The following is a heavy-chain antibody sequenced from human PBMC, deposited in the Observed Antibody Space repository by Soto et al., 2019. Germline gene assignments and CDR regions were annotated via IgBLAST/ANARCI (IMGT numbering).Heavy chain of an antibody. D-gene: IGHD3-16*01. Sequence: SETLSLTCTVSGGSITSGSYYWSWIRQPPGKGLEWIGYVYSSGSTDYNPSLKSRVTISMDTSMNHFSLKLNSVTAADTAVYYCATADGFGGFTQFFEYGGQRTLVTVSS. J-gene: IGHJ4*02. CDR1: GGSITSGSYY. V-gene: IGHV4-61*03. CDR2: VYSSGST. CDR3: ATADGFGGFTQFFEY.